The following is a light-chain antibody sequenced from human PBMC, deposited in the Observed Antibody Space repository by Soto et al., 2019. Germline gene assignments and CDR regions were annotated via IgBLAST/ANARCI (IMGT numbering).Light chain of an antibody. CDR2: DAS. J-gene: IGKJ2*01. CDR3: QQYGSSPVT. Sequence: EIVLAQSPGTLSLSPGESATLSCSASQTVSSSSLAWYQHKPGQAPRLLIYDASRRASGIPDRFSSGESGTDFTFTSSRLEPEDFAVYYCQQYGSSPVTFSQGTKVEIK. CDR1: QTVSSSS. V-gene: IGKV3-20*01.